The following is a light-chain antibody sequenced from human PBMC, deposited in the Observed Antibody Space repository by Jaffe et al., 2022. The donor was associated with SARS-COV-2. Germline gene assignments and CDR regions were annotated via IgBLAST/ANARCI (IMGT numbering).Light chain of an antibody. CDR1: SGSVSTSYY. Sequence: QTVVTQEPSFSVSPGGTVTLTCGLSSGSVSTSYYPSWYQQTPGQTPRTLIYSTNTRSSGVPDRFSGSILGNKAALTITAAQADDESDYYCVLYMGSGISVFGGGTKLTVL. V-gene: IGLV8-61*01. CDR2: STN. CDR3: VLYMGSGISV. J-gene: IGLJ3*02.